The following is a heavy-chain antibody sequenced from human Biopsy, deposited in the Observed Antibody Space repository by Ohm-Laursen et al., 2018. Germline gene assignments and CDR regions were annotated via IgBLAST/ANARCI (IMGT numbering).Heavy chain of an antibody. CDR1: GGAITSYY. CDR2: VSYSGNA. Sequence: GTLSLTWTVSGGAITSYYWSWTRQPPGKGLEWIGYVSYSGNADYNPSPKSRVTISLDKSTNQLSLKLRSVTAADTAVYYCARDGGHSGWYEGGMDVWGQGTTVTVSS. J-gene: IGHJ6*02. V-gene: IGHV4-59*01. D-gene: IGHD6-19*01. CDR3: ARDGGHSGWYEGGMDV.